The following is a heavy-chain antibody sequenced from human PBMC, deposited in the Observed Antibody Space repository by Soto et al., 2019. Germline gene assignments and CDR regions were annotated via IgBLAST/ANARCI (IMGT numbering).Heavy chain of an antibody. V-gene: IGHV1-69*06. CDR3: ARDPRITIFGVVPSQGWFDP. D-gene: IGHD3-3*01. CDR1: GGTFSSYA. J-gene: IGHJ5*02. CDR2: IIPIFGTA. Sequence: SVKVSCKASGGTFSSYAISWVRQAPGQGLEWMGGIIPIFGTANYAQKFQGRVTVTADKSTSTAYMELSSLRSEDTAVYYCARDPRITIFGVVPSQGWFDPWGQGTLVTVSS.